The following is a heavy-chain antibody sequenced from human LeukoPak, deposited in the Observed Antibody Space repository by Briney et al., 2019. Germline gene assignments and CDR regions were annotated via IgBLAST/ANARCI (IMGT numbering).Heavy chain of an antibody. J-gene: IGHJ5*02. V-gene: IGHV3-23*01. CDR1: GFTFSSYA. Sequence: GASLRLSCAASGFTFSSYAMSWVRQAPGKGLEWVSAISGSGGSTYYADSVKGRFTISRDNSKNTLYLQMNSLRAEDTAVYYCAKWTAAGPHLWFDPWGQGTLVTVSS. CDR2: ISGSGGST. CDR3: AKWTAAGPHLWFDP. D-gene: IGHD6-13*01.